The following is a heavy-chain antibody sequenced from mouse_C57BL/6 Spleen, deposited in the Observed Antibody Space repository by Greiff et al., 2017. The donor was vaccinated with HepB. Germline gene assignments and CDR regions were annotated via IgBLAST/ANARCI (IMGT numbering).Heavy chain of an antibody. Sequence: EVKVVESGGDLVKPGGSLKLSCAASGFTFSSYGMSWVRQTPDKRLEWVATISSGGSYTYYPDSVKGRFTISRDNAKNTLYLQMSSLKSEDTAMYYCARPLTTVVEDWYFDVWGTGTTVTVSS. CDR2: ISSGGSYT. CDR1: GFTFSSYG. CDR3: ARPLTTVVEDWYFDV. V-gene: IGHV5-6*01. J-gene: IGHJ1*03. D-gene: IGHD1-1*01.